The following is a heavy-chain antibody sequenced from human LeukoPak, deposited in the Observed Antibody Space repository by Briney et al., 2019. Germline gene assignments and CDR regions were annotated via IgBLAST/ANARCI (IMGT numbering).Heavy chain of an antibody. CDR1: GGSFSGYY. V-gene: IGHV4-34*01. J-gene: IGHJ4*02. CDR3: ASGRWSSSSHLFDY. D-gene: IGHD6-6*01. Sequence: PSETLSLTCAVYGGSFSGYYWSWIRQPPGKGLEWIGEINHSGSTNYNPSLKSRVTISVDTSKNQFSLKLSSVTAADTAVYYCASGRWSSSSHLFDYWGQGTLVTVSS. CDR2: INHSGST.